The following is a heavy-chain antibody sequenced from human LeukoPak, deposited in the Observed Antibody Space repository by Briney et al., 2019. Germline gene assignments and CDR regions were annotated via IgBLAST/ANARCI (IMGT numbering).Heavy chain of an antibody. CDR2: ISSGSTYK. CDR3: ARDLTSSSTAYFQH. CDR1: GFTFSTYS. V-gene: IGHV3-21*04. J-gene: IGHJ1*01. D-gene: IGHD6-6*01. Sequence: GGSLRLSCAASGFTFSTYSMNWVRQVPGKGLEGASSISSGSTYKYYADSVKGRFTIPRDDAKSSVYLQMNSLRAEDTAVYYCARDLTSSSTAYFQHWGQGTLVTVSS.